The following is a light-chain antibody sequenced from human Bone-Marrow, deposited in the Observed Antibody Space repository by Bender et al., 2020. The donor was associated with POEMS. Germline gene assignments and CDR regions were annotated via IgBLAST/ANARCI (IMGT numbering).Light chain of an antibody. CDR2: LVI. V-gene: IGLV2-23*02. J-gene: IGLJ1*01. CDR3: CSYAGSGNFGV. Sequence: QSALTQPASVSGSPGQSITISCTGTGGDVGSYSLVSWYQQHPGRAPKLIIYLVIQRPSGISDRFSASKSGYTASLAISGLQVEDEAEYSCCSYAGSGNFGVFGTGTKVTVL. CDR1: GGDVGSYSL.